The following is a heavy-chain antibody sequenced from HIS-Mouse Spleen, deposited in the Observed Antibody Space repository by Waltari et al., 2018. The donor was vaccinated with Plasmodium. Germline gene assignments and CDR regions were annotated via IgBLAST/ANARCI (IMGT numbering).Heavy chain of an antibody. CDR3: ARGSAGDAFDI. CDR1: GYTFIRYG. Sequence: QVQLVQSGAEVKKPGAYVKVSCKASGYTFIRYGISWLRKAPGQGLEWMGWISAYNGNTKYAQKLQGRVSMTTDTSTSTAYMELRSLRSDDTAVYYCARGSAGDAFDIWGQGTMVTVSS. V-gene: IGHV1-18*01. J-gene: IGHJ3*02. D-gene: IGHD6-19*01. CDR2: ISAYNGNT.